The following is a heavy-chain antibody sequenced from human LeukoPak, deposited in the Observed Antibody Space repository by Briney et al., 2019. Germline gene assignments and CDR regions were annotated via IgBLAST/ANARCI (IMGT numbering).Heavy chain of an antibody. CDR1: GFTFSSYW. Sequence: GGSLRLSCAASGFTFSSYWMSWVRQAPGKGLEWVASIKQDGSEKYYVDSVKGRFTISRDNAKNSLYLQMNSLRAEDTAVYYCARGSTVGAFDIWGQGKMVNVSS. J-gene: IGHJ3*02. CDR2: IKQDGSEK. V-gene: IGHV3-7*01. D-gene: IGHD1-26*01. CDR3: ARGSTVGAFDI.